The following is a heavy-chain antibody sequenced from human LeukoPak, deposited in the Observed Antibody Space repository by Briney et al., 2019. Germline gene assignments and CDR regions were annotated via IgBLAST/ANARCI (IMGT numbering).Heavy chain of an antibody. CDR3: ARIPAFYYGDNWTSSNYFDY. D-gene: IGHD4-17*01. V-gene: IGHV4-4*02. J-gene: IGHJ4*02. Sequence: PSGTLSLTCAVSGGSISDTKWWSWVRQPPGKGLEWIGEIFQSGSTHYNPSLKSRVTISVDRSKNQFSLKLTSVTAADTAVYYCARIPAFYYGDNWTSSNYFDYRGQGTPVTVSS. CDR2: IFQSGST. CDR1: GGSISDTKW.